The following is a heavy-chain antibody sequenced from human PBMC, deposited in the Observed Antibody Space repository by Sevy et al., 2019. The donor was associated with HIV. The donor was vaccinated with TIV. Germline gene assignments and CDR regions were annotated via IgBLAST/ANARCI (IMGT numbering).Heavy chain of an antibody. CDR1: GYSISSGYY. CDR3: ARLGYCSSSTCSDAFDI. D-gene: IGHD2-2*01. Sequence: SETLSLTCAVSGYSISSGYYWGWIRQPPGMGLEWIGSIYHSGGTYCNPSLKSRVTMSVDTSKNQFSLRLSSVTAADTAVYHCARLGYCSSSTCSDAFDIWGQGTVVTVSS. J-gene: IGHJ3*02. CDR2: IYHSGGT. V-gene: IGHV4-38-2*01.